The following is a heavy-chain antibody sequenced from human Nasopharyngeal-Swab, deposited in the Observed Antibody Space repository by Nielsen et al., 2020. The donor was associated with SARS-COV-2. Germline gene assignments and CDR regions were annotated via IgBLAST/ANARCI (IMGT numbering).Heavy chain of an antibody. J-gene: IGHJ5*02. V-gene: IGHV5-10-1*01. CDR1: GYTFGNHW. Sequence: ESLKISCQGYGYTFGNHWISWVRQMPGKGLEWMGRIYPSDSYTKYSPSFQGHVTISADKSISIAYLQWSSLQASDTGMYYCARNSGYYLGENLWGQGTLVTVSS. CDR3: ARNSGYYLGENL. D-gene: IGHD3-22*01. CDR2: IYPSDSYT.